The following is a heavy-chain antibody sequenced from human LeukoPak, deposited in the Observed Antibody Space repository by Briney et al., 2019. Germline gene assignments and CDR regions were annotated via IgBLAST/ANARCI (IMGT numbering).Heavy chain of an antibody. CDR3: ANDMVVTKYSFDY. CDR1: GFTFSSYA. V-gene: IGHV3-30*02. J-gene: IGHJ4*02. D-gene: IGHD2-15*01. CDR2: IRYDGSNK. Sequence: GGSLRLSCAATGFTFSSYAIHWVRQAPGKGLEWVAFIRYDGSNKYYADSVKGRLTISRDNSKNTLYLQMNSLRAEDTAVYYCANDMVVTKYSFDYWGQGTLVTVSS.